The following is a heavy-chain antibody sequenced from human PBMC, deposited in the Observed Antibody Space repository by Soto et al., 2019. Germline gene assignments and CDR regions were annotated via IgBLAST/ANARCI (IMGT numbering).Heavy chain of an antibody. CDR2: ISSDGSNK. D-gene: IGHD2-15*01. J-gene: IGHJ6*02. CDR3: AKEVVVAATFGYYCGMDV. V-gene: IGHV3-30*18. Sequence: GGSLRLSCAASGFRFSSYGMHWVRQAPDQGLEWVAVISSDGSNKYYADSVRGQFSISRDNSKNTLYLQMNRLTAEDTAVYYSAKEVVVAATFGYYCGMDVWGQGTTVTV. CDR1: GFRFSSYG.